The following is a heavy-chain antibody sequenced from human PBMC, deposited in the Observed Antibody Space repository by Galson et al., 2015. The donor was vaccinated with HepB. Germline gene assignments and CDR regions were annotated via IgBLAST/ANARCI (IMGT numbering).Heavy chain of an antibody. V-gene: IGHV1-69*13. D-gene: IGHD3-3*01. CDR2: IIPIFGTA. Sequence: SVKVSCKASGGTFSSYAIGWVRQAPGQGLEWMGGIIPIFGTANYAQKFQGRVTITADESTSTAYKELSSLRSEDTAVYYCARERRAYYDFWSGYKGVVYYYYGVDVWGQGTTVTVSS. CDR3: ARERRAYYDFWSGYKGVVYYYYGVDV. CDR1: GGTFSSYA. J-gene: IGHJ6*02.